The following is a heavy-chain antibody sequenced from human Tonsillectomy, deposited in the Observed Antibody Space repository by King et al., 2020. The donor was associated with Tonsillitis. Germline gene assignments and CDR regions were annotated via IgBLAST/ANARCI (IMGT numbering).Heavy chain of an antibody. CDR1: GGTFSSYA. V-gene: IGHV1-69*01. CDR2: IIPIFGTA. CDR3: ARGAVTTNAFDI. D-gene: IGHD4-17*01. Sequence: QLVQSGAEVKKPGSSVTVSCKASGGTFSSYAISWVRQAPGQGLEWMVGIIPIFGTANYAQKFQGRVTITADESTSTAYMELSSLRCEYTAVYYCARGAVTTNAFDIWGQGTMVTVSS. J-gene: IGHJ3*02.